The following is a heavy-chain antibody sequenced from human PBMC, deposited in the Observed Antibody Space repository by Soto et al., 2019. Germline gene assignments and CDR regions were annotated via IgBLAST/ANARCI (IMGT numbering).Heavy chain of an antibody. CDR2: VAYSGTT. CDR1: PGSISSSY. V-gene: IGHV4-59*01. CDR3: AREAHDYYFAH. J-gene: IGHJ5*02. D-gene: IGHD2-21*02. Sequence: QVQLQESGPGLVKPSETLTLTCTVSPGSISSSYWSWIRQPPGRGLEWIGHVAYSGTTKYNPSLKSRGSISVSTSKRQFSLRLTSVTAADTAVYYCAREAHDYYFAHWGQGILVTVSS.